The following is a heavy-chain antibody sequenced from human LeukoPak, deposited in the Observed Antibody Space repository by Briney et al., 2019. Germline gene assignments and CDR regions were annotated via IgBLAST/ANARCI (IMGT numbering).Heavy chain of an antibody. Sequence: GGSLRLSCTASGFTFSSYSMNWVRQAPGKGLEWVAIIWYGGSDKYYADSVKGRFTVSRDNSKNTLYLQMNSLRAEDTAVYYCAKAGPLRFLEWSAMDVWGKGTTVTVSS. CDR3: AKAGPLRFLEWSAMDV. J-gene: IGHJ6*03. V-gene: IGHV3-30*02. CDR2: IWYGGSDK. CDR1: GFTFSSYS. D-gene: IGHD3-3*01.